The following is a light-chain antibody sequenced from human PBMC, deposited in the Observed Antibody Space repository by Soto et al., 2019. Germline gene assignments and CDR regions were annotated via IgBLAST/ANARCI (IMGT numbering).Light chain of an antibody. J-gene: IGLJ7*01. Sequence: QSALTQPASVSGSPGQSITISCTGTNSDVGGYNYVSWYQQHPGKAPKLLIYDVISRPSGLSNRFSGSKSGNTASLIISGLQAEDEADYYCASYTNSLTYVFGSGTQLTVL. CDR3: ASYTNSLTYV. V-gene: IGLV2-14*03. CDR1: NSDVGGYNY. CDR2: DVI.